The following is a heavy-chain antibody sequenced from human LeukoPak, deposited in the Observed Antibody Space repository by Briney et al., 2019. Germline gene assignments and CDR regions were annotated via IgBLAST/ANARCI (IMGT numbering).Heavy chain of an antibody. J-gene: IGHJ4*02. CDR2: INAGNGNT. V-gene: IGHV1-3*01. CDR1: GYTFTSYA. Sequence: ASVKVSCKASGYTFTSYAMHWVRQAPGQRLEWMGWINAGNGNTKYSQKFQGRVTITRDTSASTAYMELSSLRSEDTAVYYCARGYDFWSGYYSAMNWGQGTLVTVSS. D-gene: IGHD3-3*01. CDR3: ARGYDFWSGYYSAMN.